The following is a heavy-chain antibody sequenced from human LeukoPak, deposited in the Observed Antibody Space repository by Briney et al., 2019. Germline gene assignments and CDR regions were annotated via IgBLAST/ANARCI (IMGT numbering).Heavy chain of an antibody. CDR1: GGSISSGANF. J-gene: IGHJ4*02. V-gene: IGHV4-61*08. Sequence: SETLSLTCTVSGGSISSGANFWTWIRQPPGRGLEWIGYIQYSGSTNYNPSLKSRITTSVDPSKNQFSLKLGSVTAADTAIYYCARGGAQGHSYGSNFDNWGQGTLVAVSP. D-gene: IGHD5-18*01. CDR2: IQYSGST. CDR3: ARGGAQGHSYGSNFDN.